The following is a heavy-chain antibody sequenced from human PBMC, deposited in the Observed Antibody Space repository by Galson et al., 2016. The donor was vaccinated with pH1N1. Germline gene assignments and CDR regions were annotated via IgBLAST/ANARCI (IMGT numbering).Heavy chain of an antibody. CDR1: GFTFDDYA. D-gene: IGHD4-23*01. CDR3: TRGVPTVGGY. J-gene: IGHJ4*02. Sequence: SLRLSCAASGFTFDDYAMHWVRQAPGKGLEWVSGISWNSGSIDYADSVKGRFTISRDNAKSSMYMEMNSLRVEETAVYYCTRGVPTVGGYWGQGTLVTVSS. CDR2: ISWNSGSI. V-gene: IGHV3-9*01.